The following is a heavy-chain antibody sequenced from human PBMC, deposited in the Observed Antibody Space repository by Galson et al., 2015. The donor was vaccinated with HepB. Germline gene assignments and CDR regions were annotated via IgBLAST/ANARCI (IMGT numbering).Heavy chain of an antibody. V-gene: IGHV3-7*01. D-gene: IGHD2-15*01. CDR2: IKQDGREK. Sequence: SLRLSCAASGFTFSSYWMSWVRQAPGKGLEWVANIKQDGREKYYVDSVKGRFTISRDNAKNSLYLQMNSLRAEDTAVYYCTTDVPYSGGSCYRNWGQGTLVTVSS. J-gene: IGHJ4*02. CDR3: TTDVPYSGGSCYRN. CDR1: GFTFSSYW.